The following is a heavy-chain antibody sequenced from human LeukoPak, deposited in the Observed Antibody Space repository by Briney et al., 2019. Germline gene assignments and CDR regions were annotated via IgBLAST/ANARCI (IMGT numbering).Heavy chain of an antibody. CDR3: ARGTMVRGVLKGPLDY. V-gene: IGHV1-3*01. CDR1: GYTFTSYA. CDR2: INAGNGNT. Sequence: ASVKVSCKASGYTFTSYAMHWVRQAPGQRLEWMGWINAGNGNTKYSQKFQGRVTITRDTSASTAHMELSSLRSEDTAVYYCARGTMVRGVLKGPLDYWGQGTLVTVSS. J-gene: IGHJ4*02. D-gene: IGHD3-10*01.